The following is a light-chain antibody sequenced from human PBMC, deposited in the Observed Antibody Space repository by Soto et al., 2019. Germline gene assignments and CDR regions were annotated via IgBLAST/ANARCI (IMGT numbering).Light chain of an antibody. CDR1: SSDVGGYNY. V-gene: IGLV2-14*01. Sequence: QLVLTQPASVSGSPGQSITISCTGTSSDVGGYNYVSWYQLHPGKAPKLIIYEVNNRPSGLSNRFSGSKSGNTASLTISGLQADDEGDYYCSSYTSDTSPYVFGTGTKVTVL. J-gene: IGLJ1*01. CDR3: SSYTSDTSPYV. CDR2: EVN.